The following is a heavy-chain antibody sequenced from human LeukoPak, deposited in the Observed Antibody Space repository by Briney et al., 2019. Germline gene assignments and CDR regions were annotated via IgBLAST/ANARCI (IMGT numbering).Heavy chain of an antibody. CDR2: ISISGGST. Sequence: GGSLRLSCAASGFTFSNYGMSWVRQAPGKGLEWGSVISISGGSTYYADSVKGRFTISRDNSNNTLYLKMNSLRAEDTAVYYCAKDAWRFGDSLLNYSDDCGQGTLVTVSS. J-gene: IGHJ4*02. D-gene: IGHD3-10*01. V-gene: IGHV3-23*01. CDR1: GFTFSNYG. CDR3: AKDAWRFGDSLLNYSDD.